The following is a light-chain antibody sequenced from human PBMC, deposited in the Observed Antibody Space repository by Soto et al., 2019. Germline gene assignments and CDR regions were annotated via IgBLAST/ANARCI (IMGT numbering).Light chain of an antibody. V-gene: IGLV1-40*01. CDR2: GNT. CDR3: QSYDSSLSGHV. J-gene: IGLJ1*01. CDR1: SSNIGAGFD. Sequence: QSVLTQPPSVSGAPGQRVTISCTGSSSNIGAGFDVHWYQQLPGTGPKLLISGNTNGPSGVPDRFSGSKSGSSASLAITGLQAEDEADYYCQSYDSSLSGHVFGTRTKLTVL.